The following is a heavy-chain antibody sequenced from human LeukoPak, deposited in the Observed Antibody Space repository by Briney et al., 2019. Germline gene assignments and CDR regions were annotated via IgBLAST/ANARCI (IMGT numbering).Heavy chain of an antibody. CDR2: IIPIFGTA. J-gene: IGHJ4*02. V-gene: IGHV1-69*05. CDR1: GYTFTSYD. D-gene: IGHD3-22*01. Sequence: SVKVSCKASGYTFTSYDINWVRQATGQGLEWMGRIIPIFGTANYAQKFQGRVTITTDESTSTAYMELSSLRSEDTAVYYCARDGRDYDSSGYYYWDYWGQGTLVTVSS. CDR3: ARDGRDYDSSGYYYWDY.